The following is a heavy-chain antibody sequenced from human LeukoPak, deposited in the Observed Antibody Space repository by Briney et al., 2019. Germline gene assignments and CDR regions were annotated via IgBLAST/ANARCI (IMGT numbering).Heavy chain of an antibody. J-gene: IGHJ4*02. V-gene: IGHV3-21*01. Sequence: GGSLRLSCAASGFSFSVYSMNWVRQAPGKGLEWVSSISSSSSYIHYAGSVKGRFTISRDNAKNSLFLQMNSLKAEDTAVYYCARGRFGELFEGPDYWGQGTLVTVSS. CDR1: GFSFSVYS. CDR2: ISSSSSYI. D-gene: IGHD3-10*01. CDR3: ARGRFGELFEGPDY.